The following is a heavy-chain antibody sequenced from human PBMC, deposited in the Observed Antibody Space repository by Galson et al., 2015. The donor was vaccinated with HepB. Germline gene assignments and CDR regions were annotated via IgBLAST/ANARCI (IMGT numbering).Heavy chain of an antibody. J-gene: IGHJ4*02. V-gene: IGHV3-7*04. CDR1: GFTFSRYW. CDR3: ARVDSSSSDFDY. D-gene: IGHD6-19*01. Sequence: SLRLSCAASGFTFSRYWMTWVRQAPGKGLEWVAIIKQDGSEKYYVGSVKGRFTISRDNAKNSLYLQMNSLRAEDTAVYYCARVDSSSSDFDYWGQGTLVTVSS. CDR2: IKQDGSEK.